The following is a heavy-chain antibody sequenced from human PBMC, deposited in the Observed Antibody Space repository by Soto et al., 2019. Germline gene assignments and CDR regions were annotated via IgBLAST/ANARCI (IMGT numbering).Heavy chain of an antibody. CDR3: ARDSAAENYYYYYGMDV. Sequence: SVKVSCKASGGTFSSYAISWVRQAPGQGLEWMGGIIPIFGTANYAQKFQGRVTITADESTSTAYMELSSLRSEDTAVYYCARDSAAENYYYYYGMDVWGQGTTVTVSS. CDR2: IIPIFGTA. CDR1: GGTFSSYA. V-gene: IGHV1-69*13. D-gene: IGHD6-13*01. J-gene: IGHJ6*02.